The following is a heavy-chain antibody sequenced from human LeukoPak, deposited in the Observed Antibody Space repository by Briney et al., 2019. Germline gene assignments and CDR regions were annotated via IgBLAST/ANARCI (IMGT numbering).Heavy chain of an antibody. D-gene: IGHD2-8*01. J-gene: IGHJ5*02. CDR1: GGSISSSSYY. CDR3: ARVGSLYAFDLDP. V-gene: IGHV4-61*01. Sequence: PSETLSLTCTVSGGSISSSSYYWSWIRQPPGKGLEWIGYIYYSGSTNYNPSLKSRVTISVDTSKNQFSLKLSSVTAADTAVYYCARVGSLYAFDLDPWGQGTLVTVSS. CDR2: IYYSGST.